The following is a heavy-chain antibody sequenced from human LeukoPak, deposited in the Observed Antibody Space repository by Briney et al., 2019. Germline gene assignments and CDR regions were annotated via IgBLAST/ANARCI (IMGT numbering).Heavy chain of an antibody. V-gene: IGHV3-30*03. D-gene: IGHD6-19*01. Sequence: GGSLRLSCAASGFTFSSYWMSWVRQAPGKGLEWVAVISYDGSNKYYADSVKGRFTISRDNSKNTLYLQMNSLRAEDTAVYYCARDQGYSSGWIDGYYFDYWGQGTLVTVSS. CDR1: GFTFSSYW. CDR2: ISYDGSNK. CDR3: ARDQGYSSGWIDGYYFDY. J-gene: IGHJ4*02.